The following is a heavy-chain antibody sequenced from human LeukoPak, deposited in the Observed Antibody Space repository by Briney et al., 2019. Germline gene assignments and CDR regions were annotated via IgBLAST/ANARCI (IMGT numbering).Heavy chain of an antibody. J-gene: IGHJ4*02. CDR1: GFTFSSYG. Sequence: PGGSLRLSCAASGFTFSSYGMHWVRQAPGKGLEWVAVIWYDGSNKYYADSVKGRFTISRDNAKNSLYLQMNSLRAEDTAVYYCARESSGRFDYWGQGTLVTVSS. CDR3: ARESSGRFDY. CDR2: IWYDGSNK. D-gene: IGHD6-19*01. V-gene: IGHV3-33*01.